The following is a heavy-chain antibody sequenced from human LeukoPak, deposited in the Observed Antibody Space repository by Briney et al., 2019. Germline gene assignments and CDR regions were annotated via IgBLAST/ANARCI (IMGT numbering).Heavy chain of an antibody. CDR2: INPSGGST. CDR3: ARDLVAVAVAPRAFDY. D-gene: IGHD6-19*01. V-gene: IGHV1-46*01. J-gene: IGHJ4*02. Sequence: ASVEVSCKAADYSFTRYFIHWVRQAPGQGLEWMGIINPSGGSTSYAQKFQGRVTMTRDTSTSTVYMELSSLRSEDTAVYYCARDLVAVAVAPRAFDYWGQGTLVTVSS. CDR1: DYSFTRYF.